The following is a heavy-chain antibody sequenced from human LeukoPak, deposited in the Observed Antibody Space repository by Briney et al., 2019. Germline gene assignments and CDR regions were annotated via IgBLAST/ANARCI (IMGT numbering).Heavy chain of an antibody. CDR2: ISAYNGNT. V-gene: IGHV1-18*01. D-gene: IGHD2-2*01. CDR3: ARSLVPAAHIDY. J-gene: IGHJ4*02. Sequence: ASVKVSCKASGYTFTSYGISWVRQAPGQGLEWMGWISAYNGNTNYAQKLQGRVTMTTDTSTSTACMELRSLRSDDTAVYYCARSLVPAAHIDYWGQGTLVTVSS. CDR1: GYTFTSYG.